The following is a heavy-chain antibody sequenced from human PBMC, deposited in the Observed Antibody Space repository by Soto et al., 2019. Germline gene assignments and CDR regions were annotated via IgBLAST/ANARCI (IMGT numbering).Heavy chain of an antibody. D-gene: IGHD2-15*01. V-gene: IGHV1-69*13. Sequence: SVKVSCKASGGIFTRYDVRWVRQAPGQGLEWMGAIIPIFGTANYAQKFLGRVTITADASTSTVYMELSSLRSEDTAIYYCAINEGRDVSTFDYWGQGTLVTVSS. CDR2: IIPIFGTA. CDR3: AINEGRDVSTFDY. CDR1: GGIFTRYD. J-gene: IGHJ4*02.